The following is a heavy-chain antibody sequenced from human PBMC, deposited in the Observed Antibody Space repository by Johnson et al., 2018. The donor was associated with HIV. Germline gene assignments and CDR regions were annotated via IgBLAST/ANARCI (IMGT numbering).Heavy chain of an antibody. CDR3: ARDPRSWYDDDFDI. CDR2: ISASGGLT. J-gene: IGHJ3*02. V-gene: IGHV3-23*04. CDR1: EFTFSKFA. D-gene: IGHD6-13*01. Sequence: EVQLVESGGGLVQPGGSLRLSCAASEFTFSKFAMSWVRQAPGKGLEWVSTISASGGLTYYADSVKGRFTISRDNSKNTLCLQMSSLRAEDAALYYCARDPRSWYDDDFDIWGQGTMVTVSS.